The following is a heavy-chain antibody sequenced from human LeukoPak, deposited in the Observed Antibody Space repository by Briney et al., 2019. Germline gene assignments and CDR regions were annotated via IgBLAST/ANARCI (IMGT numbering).Heavy chain of an antibody. Sequence: SETLSLTCTVSGCSISSYYWSWIRQAAGKGLEWIGRIHTSGSTNYNPSLKSRVTMSVDTSKNQFSLKLNSVTAADTAVYYCARDTYYYDSRGYSSFDYWGQGTLVTVSS. CDR1: GCSISSYY. CDR2: IHTSGST. V-gene: IGHV4-4*07. D-gene: IGHD3-22*01. CDR3: ARDTYYYDSRGYSSFDY. J-gene: IGHJ4*02.